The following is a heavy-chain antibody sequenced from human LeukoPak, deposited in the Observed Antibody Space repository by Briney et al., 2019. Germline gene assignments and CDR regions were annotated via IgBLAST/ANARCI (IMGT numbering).Heavy chain of an antibody. Sequence: SVKVSCKASGGTFSSYAISWVRQAPGQGLDWMGRIIPILGIANYAQKFQGRVTITADKSTSTAYMELSSLRSEDTAVYYCAREIVVVPAAIGEYYYYGMDVWGQGITVTVSS. CDR2: IIPILGIA. CDR3: AREIVVVPAAIGEYYYYGMDV. D-gene: IGHD2-2*01. CDR1: GGTFSSYA. V-gene: IGHV1-69*04. J-gene: IGHJ6*02.